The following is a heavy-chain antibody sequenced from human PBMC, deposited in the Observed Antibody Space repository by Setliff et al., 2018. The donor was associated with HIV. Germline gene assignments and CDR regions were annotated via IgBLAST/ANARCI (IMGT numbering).Heavy chain of an antibody. CDR1: GGSISSYY. CDR3: ARKGSSSRSQEYYYDF. D-gene: IGHD6-13*01. V-gene: IGHV4-59*12. Sequence: PSETLSLTCTVSGGSISSYYWSWIRQPPGKGLEWIGYIYYTGSTNCNPSLKSRVTISVDTSKNQFSLKLRSVTALDTAVYYCARKGSSSRSQEYYYDFWGQGTLVTVSS. CDR2: IYYTGST. J-gene: IGHJ4*02.